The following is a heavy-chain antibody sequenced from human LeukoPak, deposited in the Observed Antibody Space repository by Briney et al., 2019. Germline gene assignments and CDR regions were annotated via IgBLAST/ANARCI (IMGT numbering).Heavy chain of an antibody. CDR2: IYSGGST. V-gene: IGHV3-53*01. CDR1: GFPFSSYS. D-gene: IGHD3-22*01. J-gene: IGHJ3*02. CDR3: ARDHRNYYDSSGYYYGAFDI. Sequence: GGSLRLSCAASGFPFSSYSMNWVRQAPGKGLEWVSVIYSGGSTYYADSVKGRFTISRDNSKNTLYLQMNSLRAEDTAVYYCARDHRNYYDSSGYYYGAFDIWGQGTMVTVSS.